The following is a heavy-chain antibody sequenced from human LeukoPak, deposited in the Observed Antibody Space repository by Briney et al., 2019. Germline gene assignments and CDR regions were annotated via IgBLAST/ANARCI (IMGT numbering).Heavy chain of an antibody. D-gene: IGHD6-19*01. V-gene: IGHV3-73*01. Sequence: SGGSLRLSCEASGFTFSNAWMSWVRQAPGKGLEWVGRIRSKANSCATAYAASVKGRFTISRDDSKNTAYLQMNSLKTEDTAVYYCTMYSSGWSGGYWGQGTLVTVSS. J-gene: IGHJ4*02. CDR3: TMYSSGWSGGY. CDR2: IRSKANSCAT. CDR1: GFTFSNAW.